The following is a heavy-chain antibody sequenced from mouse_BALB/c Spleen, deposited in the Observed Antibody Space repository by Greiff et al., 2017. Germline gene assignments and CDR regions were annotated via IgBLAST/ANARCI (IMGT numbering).Heavy chain of an antibody. J-gene: IGHJ1*01. CDR2: IYPGSGST. CDR3: ARRGFYYGSRGYFDV. Sequence: QVQLQQSGPELVKPGASVKMSCKASGYTFTDYVISWVKQRTGQGLELIGEIYPGSGSTYYNEKFKGKASLTADKSSNTAYMQLSSLTSEDSAVYFCARRGFYYGSRGYFDVWGAGTTVTVSS. CDR1: GYTFTDYV. V-gene: IGHV1-77*01. D-gene: IGHD1-1*01.